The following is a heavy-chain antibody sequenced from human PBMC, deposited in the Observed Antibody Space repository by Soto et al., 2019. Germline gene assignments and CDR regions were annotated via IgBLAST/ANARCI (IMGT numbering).Heavy chain of an antibody. D-gene: IGHD3-10*01. CDR3: AGTGSPPMVRGVPNWFDP. CDR2: IYYSGST. J-gene: IGHJ5*02. Sequence: QLQLQESGPGLVKPSETLSLTCTVSGGSISSSSYYWGWIRQPPGKGLEWIGSIYYSGSTYYNPSRKRRVTLSVNTATNQSSLKLSSVPAADTAVYYCAGTGSPPMVRGVPNWFDPWGQGTLVTVSS. CDR1: GGSISSSSYY. V-gene: IGHV4-39*01.